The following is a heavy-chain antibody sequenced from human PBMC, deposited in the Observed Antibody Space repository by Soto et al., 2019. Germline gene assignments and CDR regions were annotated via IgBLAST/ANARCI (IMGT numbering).Heavy chain of an antibody. J-gene: IGHJ6*02. CDR2: ISAYNGNT. Sequence: ASVKVSCKASGYTFTSYGISWVRQAPGQGLEWMGWISAYNGNTNYAQKLQGRVTMTTDTSTSTAYMELRSLRSDDTAVYYCARVPGYFDWLWGKDYGMDVWGQGTTVTVSS. D-gene: IGHD3-9*01. CDR1: GYTFTSYG. V-gene: IGHV1-18*01. CDR3: ARVPGYFDWLWGKDYGMDV.